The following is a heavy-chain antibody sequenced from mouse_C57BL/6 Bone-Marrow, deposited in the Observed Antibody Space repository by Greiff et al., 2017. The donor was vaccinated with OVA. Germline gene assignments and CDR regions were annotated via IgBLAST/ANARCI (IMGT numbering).Heavy chain of an antibody. CDR2: ISSGGSYT. D-gene: IGHD1-1*01. CDR3: ARHYYGSYYFDY. Sequence: EVKLVESGGDLVKPGGSLKLSCAASGFTFSSYGMSWVRQTPDKRLEWVATISSGGSYTYYPDSVKGRFTISRDNAKNTLYLQMSSLKSEDTAMYYCARHYYGSYYFDYWGQGTTLTVSS. V-gene: IGHV5-6*01. CDR1: GFTFSSYG. J-gene: IGHJ2*01.